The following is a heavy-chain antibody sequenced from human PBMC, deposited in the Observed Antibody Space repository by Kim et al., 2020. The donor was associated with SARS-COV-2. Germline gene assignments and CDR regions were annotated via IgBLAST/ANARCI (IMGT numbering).Heavy chain of an antibody. V-gene: IGHV4-59*08. CDR1: GGSISSYY. Sequence: SETLSLTCTVSGGSISSYYWSWIRQPPGKGLEWIGYIYYSGSTNYNPSLKSRVTISVDTSKNQFSLKLSSVTAADTAVYYCARSDYYDTLWFDPWGQGTLVTVSS. D-gene: IGHD3-22*01. CDR3: ARSDYYDTLWFDP. J-gene: IGHJ5*02. CDR2: IYYSGST.